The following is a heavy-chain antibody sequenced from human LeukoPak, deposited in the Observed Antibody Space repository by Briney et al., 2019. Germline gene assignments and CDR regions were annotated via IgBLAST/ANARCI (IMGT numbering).Heavy chain of an antibody. CDR1: GLTFSSYG. CDR3: AKEYYYGSGLFDY. J-gene: IGHJ4*02. V-gene: IGHV3-30*18. CDR2: ISYDGSNK. Sequence: GGSLRLSCAASGLTFSSYGMHWVRQSPSKGLEWVAVISYDGSNKYYADSVKGRFTIPRDNSKNTLYLQMNSLRAEDTAVYYCAKEYYYGSGLFDYWGQGTLVTVSS. D-gene: IGHD3-10*01.